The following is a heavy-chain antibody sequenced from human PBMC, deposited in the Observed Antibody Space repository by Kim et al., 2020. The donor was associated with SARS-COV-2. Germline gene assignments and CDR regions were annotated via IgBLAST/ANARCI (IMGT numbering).Heavy chain of an antibody. D-gene: IGHD5-12*01. Sequence: SPHNGNTDYSDDFHCRVTMTADTSSSSVYMELRSLTSEDTAVYYCARVSLHSTIRLDIWGQGTLVTVSS. CDR2: SPHNGNT. J-gene: IGHJ4*02. CDR3: ARVSLHSTIRLDI. V-gene: IGHV1-18*01.